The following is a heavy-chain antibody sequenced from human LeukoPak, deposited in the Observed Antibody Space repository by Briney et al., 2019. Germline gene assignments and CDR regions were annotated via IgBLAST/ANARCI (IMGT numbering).Heavy chain of an antibody. V-gene: IGHV3-30*02. CDR2: IRYDGSNK. CDR3: AKDISDPLPYYDFWSGHDY. CDR1: GFTFSSYG. Sequence: GGSLRLSCAASGFTFSSYGMHWVRQAPGKGLEWVAFIRYDGSNKYYADSVKGRFTISRDNSKNTLYLQMNSLRAEDTAVYYCAKDISDPLPYYDFWSGHDYWGQGTLVIVSS. J-gene: IGHJ4*02. D-gene: IGHD3-3*01.